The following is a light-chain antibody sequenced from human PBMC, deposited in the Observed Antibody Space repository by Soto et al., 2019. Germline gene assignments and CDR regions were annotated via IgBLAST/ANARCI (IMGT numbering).Light chain of an antibody. Sequence: AIQMTQSPSSMSVSVGDRVTITCRASQDIGNEVGWYQQKPGKAPKLLISDASTLESGVPARFSGRGSGTNFILTISSLQPEDFATYYCLQDYNYPRTFGQGTQV. CDR2: DAS. V-gene: IGKV1-6*01. CDR1: QDIGNE. J-gene: IGKJ1*01. CDR3: LQDYNYPRT.